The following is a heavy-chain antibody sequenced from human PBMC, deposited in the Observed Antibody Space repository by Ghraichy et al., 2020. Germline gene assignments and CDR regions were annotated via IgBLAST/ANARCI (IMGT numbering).Heavy chain of an antibody. CDR1: GETGREEE. CDR2: INPSGGRI. Sequence: ASVKVSCKGKGETGREEERKGGGKEPGEGLEWRGIINPSGGRISAAQKFQGRLTMTRDTSTSTVYMELSSLRSEDTAVYYCARDLYFIAWYFARARSYFDYWGQGTLVTVSS. D-gene: IGHD3-10*01. V-gene: IGHV1-46*01. CDR3: ARDLYFIAWYFARARSYFDY. J-gene: IGHJ4*02.